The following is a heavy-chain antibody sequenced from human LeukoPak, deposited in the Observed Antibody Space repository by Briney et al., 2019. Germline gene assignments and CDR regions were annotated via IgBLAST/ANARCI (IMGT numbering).Heavy chain of an antibody. CDR1: GFTFSSYA. Sequence: GGSLRLSCAASGFTFSSYAMHWVRQAPGKGLEWVAVISYDGSNKYYADSVKGRFTISRDNSKNTLYLQMNSLRAEDTAVYYCARARWRDQLLSFDYWGQGTLVTVSS. D-gene: IGHD2-2*01. V-gene: IGHV3-30-3*01. CDR3: ARARWRDQLLSFDY. J-gene: IGHJ4*02. CDR2: ISYDGSNK.